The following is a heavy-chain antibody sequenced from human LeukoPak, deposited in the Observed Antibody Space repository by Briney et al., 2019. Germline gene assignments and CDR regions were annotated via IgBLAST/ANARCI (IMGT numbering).Heavy chain of an antibody. CDR2: IYYTGST. V-gene: IGHV4-59*01. Sequence: SETLSLTCTVSGGSIRSYYWSWIRQPPGKGLEWIGYIYYTGSTNHNPSLKSRVTISVDTSKNQFSLKLSSVTAADTAVYYCGKSKGGGGSFDIWGQGTMVTVSS. J-gene: IGHJ3*02. CDR1: GGSIRSYY. D-gene: IGHD3-16*01. CDR3: GKSKGGGGSFDI.